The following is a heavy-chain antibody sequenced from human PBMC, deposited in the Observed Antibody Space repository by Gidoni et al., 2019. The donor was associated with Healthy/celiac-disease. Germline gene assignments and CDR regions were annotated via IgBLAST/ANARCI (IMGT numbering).Heavy chain of an antibody. CDR1: GGSISSSSYY. V-gene: IGHV4-39*07. D-gene: IGHD5-18*01. Sequence: QLQLQESGPGLVKPSETLSLTCTVSGGSISSSSYYWGWIRQPPGKGLEWIGSIYYSGSTYYNPSLKSRVTISVDTSKNQFSLKLSSVTAADTAVYYCARRSWIQGGVDYWGQGTLVTVSS. CDR2: IYYSGST. CDR3: ARRSWIQGGVDY. J-gene: IGHJ4*02.